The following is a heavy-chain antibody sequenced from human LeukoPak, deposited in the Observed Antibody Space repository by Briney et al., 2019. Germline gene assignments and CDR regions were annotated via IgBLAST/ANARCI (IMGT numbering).Heavy chain of an antibody. D-gene: IGHD6-6*01. J-gene: IGHJ4*02. CDR3: ARRSLIAAEDY. Sequence: SETLSLTCTASGDSIRPYYWNWIRQSPGKGLEWLGYISYSGNTNYHPSVKSRVTISLDTSKNHFSLRLNSVTAADTAVYYCARRSLIAAEDYWGQGTLVTVSS. V-gene: IGHV4-59*08. CDR2: ISYSGNT. CDR1: GDSIRPYY.